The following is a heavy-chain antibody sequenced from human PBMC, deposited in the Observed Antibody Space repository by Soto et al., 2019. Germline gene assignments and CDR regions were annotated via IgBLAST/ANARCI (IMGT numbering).Heavy chain of an antibody. CDR3: ATYDFWSGWFDP. J-gene: IGHJ5*02. D-gene: IGHD3-3*01. V-gene: IGHV4-59*01. Sequence: QVQLQESGPGLVKPSETLSLTCTVSGGSISSYYWSWIRQPPGKGLEWIGYIYYSGSTNYNPSLKSRVTLSVDTSKHQFSLKLSSVTAADTDVYYCATYDFWSGWFDPWGQGTLVTVSS. CDR2: IYYSGST. CDR1: GGSISSYY.